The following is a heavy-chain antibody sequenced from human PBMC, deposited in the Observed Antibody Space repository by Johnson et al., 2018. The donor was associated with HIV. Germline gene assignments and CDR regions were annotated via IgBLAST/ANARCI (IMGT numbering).Heavy chain of an antibody. D-gene: IGHD1-26*01. V-gene: IGHV3-20*04. CDR2: INCNGGST. Sequence: VQLVASGGGVVRPGGSLRLSCAASGFTFDDYGMSWVRQAPGKGLEWVSGINCNGGSTGYADSVKGRFTISRDNAKNSLYLQMNSLRAEDTALYYCARASAATKGNAFDIWGQGTMVTVSS. J-gene: IGHJ3*02. CDR1: GFTFDDYG. CDR3: ARASAATKGNAFDI.